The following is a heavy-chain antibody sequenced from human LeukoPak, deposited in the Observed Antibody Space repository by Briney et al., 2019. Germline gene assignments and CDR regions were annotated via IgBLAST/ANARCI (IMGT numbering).Heavy chain of an antibody. Sequence: GGSLRLSCAASGFTFSGYWMHWVRQAPGKGLVWVSRINSDGSTTAYADSVKGRFTISRDNAKNTLYLEVNSLRAEDTAVYYCARRSSGSSPYYFDYWGQGTLVTVSS. CDR1: GFTFSGYW. CDR3: ARRSSGSSPYYFDY. V-gene: IGHV3-74*01. J-gene: IGHJ4*02. CDR2: INSDGSTT. D-gene: IGHD1-26*01.